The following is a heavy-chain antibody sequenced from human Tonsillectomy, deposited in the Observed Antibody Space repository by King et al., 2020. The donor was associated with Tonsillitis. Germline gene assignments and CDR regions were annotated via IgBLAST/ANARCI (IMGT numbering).Heavy chain of an antibody. Sequence: QLQESGPGLVKPSGTLSLTCAVSGVSISSSNWWNWVRQSPEKGLEWIGEIYESGNTNYNPSLKSRVTISVDKSKNQFSLRLSSVTAADTAMYYCARYRSSLTEYFFQWGQGTLVTVSS. CDR3: ARYRSSLTEYFFQ. J-gene: IGHJ1*01. CDR2: IYESGNT. D-gene: IGHD6-13*01. CDR1: GVSISSSNW. V-gene: IGHV4-4*02.